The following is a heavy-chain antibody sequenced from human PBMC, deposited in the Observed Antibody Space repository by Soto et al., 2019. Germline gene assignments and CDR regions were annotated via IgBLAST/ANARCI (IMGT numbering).Heavy chain of an antibody. D-gene: IGHD2-15*01. Sequence: GGSLRLSCAASGFTFSSYSMNWVRQAPGKGLEWVSSISSSSSYIYYADSVKGRFTISRDNAKNSLYLQMNSLRAEDTAVYYCASDCSGGSCYPERYFDYWGQGTLVTVSS. CDR1: GFTFSSYS. CDR2: ISSSSSYI. V-gene: IGHV3-21*01. J-gene: IGHJ4*02. CDR3: ASDCSGGSCYPERYFDY.